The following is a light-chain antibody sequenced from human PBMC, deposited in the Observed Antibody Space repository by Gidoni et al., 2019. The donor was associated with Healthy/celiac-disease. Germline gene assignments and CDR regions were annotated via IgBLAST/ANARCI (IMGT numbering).Light chain of an antibody. CDR2: RDS. CDR1: NIGSKN. V-gene: IGLV3-9*01. Sequence: SYELPQPLSVSVALGQTARITCGGNNIGSKNVHWYKQKPGQAPVLVIYRDSNRPSGIPERFSGSNSGNTATLTISRAQAGDEADYYCQVWDSSTGVFGGGTKLTVL. J-gene: IGLJ2*01. CDR3: QVWDSSTGV.